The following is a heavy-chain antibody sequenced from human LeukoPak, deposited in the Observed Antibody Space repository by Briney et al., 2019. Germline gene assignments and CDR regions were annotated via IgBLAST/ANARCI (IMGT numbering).Heavy chain of an antibody. D-gene: IGHD5-12*01. V-gene: IGHV3-15*01. Sequence: PGGSLRLSCAASGFAFTNACMSWVRRAPGKGLEWVGRIRSKNNGGTTDYAAPVRGRFSISKDYSKSTLYLQMNSLKAEDTAVYYCTTDPGYRGLYYFDYWGQGTLVTVSS. J-gene: IGHJ4*02. CDR3: TTDPGYRGLYYFDY. CDR1: GFAFTNAC. CDR2: IRSKNNGGTT.